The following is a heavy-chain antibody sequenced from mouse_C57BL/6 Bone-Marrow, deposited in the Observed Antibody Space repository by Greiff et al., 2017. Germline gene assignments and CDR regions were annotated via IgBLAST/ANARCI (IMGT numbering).Heavy chain of an antibody. D-gene: IGHD2-4*01. CDR2: ISSGGDYI. CDR1: GFTFSSYA. Sequence: EVKLMESGEGLVKPGGSLKLSCAASGFTFSSYAMSWVRQTPEKRLEWVAYISSGGDYIYYADTVKGRFTISRDNARNTLYLQMSSLKSEDTAMYYCTRDGRLRRFAYWGQGTLVTVSA. J-gene: IGHJ3*01. V-gene: IGHV5-9-1*02. CDR3: TRDGRLRRFAY.